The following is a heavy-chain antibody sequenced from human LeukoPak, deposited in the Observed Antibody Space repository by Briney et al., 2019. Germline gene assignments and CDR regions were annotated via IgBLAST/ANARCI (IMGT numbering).Heavy chain of an antibody. CDR2: IIPIFGTA. Sequence: ASVKVSCKASGGTFSSYAISWVRQAPGQGLEWMGGIIPIFGTANYAQKFQGRVTITTDESTSTAYMELSSLRSEDTAVYYCARGPRLTDCSSTSCYYGSLFYWGQGTLVTVSS. D-gene: IGHD2-2*01. CDR1: GGTFSSYA. CDR3: ARGPRLTDCSSTSCYYGSLFY. V-gene: IGHV1-69*05. J-gene: IGHJ4*02.